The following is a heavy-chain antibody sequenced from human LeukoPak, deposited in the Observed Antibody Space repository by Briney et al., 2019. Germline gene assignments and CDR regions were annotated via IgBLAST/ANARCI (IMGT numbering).Heavy chain of an antibody. V-gene: IGHV1-24*01. J-gene: IGHJ5*02. D-gene: IGHD3-22*01. Sequence: ASVKVSCKVSGYTLTELSMHWVRQAPGKWLEWMGGFDPEDGETIYAQKFQGRVTMTEDTSTDTAYMELSSLRSEDTAVYYCATGAYYNSSGYSAQFDPWGQGTLVTVSS. CDR1: GYTLTELS. CDR3: ATGAYYNSSGYSAQFDP. CDR2: FDPEDGET.